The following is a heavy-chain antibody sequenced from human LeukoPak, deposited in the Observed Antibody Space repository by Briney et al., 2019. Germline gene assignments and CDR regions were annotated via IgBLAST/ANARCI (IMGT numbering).Heavy chain of an antibody. D-gene: IGHD2-2*01. J-gene: IGHJ5*02. V-gene: IGHV1-2*02. CDR3: ARDGGPYCGSTSCPLDWFDP. Sequence: ASVKVSCKASGYTFTGYYMHWVRQAPGQGLEWMGWINPNSGGTNYAQKFQGRVTMTRDTSISTAYMELSRLRSDDTAVYYCARDGGPYCGSTSCPLDWFDPWGQGTLVTVSS. CDR2: INPNSGGT. CDR1: GYTFTGYY.